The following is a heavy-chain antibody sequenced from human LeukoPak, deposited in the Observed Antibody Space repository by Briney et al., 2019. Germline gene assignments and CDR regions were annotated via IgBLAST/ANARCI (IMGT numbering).Heavy chain of an antibody. CDR2: VYYSGKT. CDR3: ARGGITGVLDY. V-gene: IGHV4-39*07. CDR1: GGSISSSRYY. Sequence: SETLSLTCTVSGGSISSSRYYWGWIRQPPGKGLEWIGSVYYSGKTYYNPSLKSRVTIPVDTSKNQFSLKLSSVTAADTAVYYCARGGITGVLDYWGQGTLVTVSS. J-gene: IGHJ4*02. D-gene: IGHD7-27*01.